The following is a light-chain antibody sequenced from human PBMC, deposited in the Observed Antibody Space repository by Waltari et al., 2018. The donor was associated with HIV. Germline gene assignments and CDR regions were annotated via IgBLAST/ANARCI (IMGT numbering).Light chain of an antibody. CDR1: NSDFGSYYF. V-gene: IGLV2-14*01. CDR3: SSWTSSTTLV. Sequence: QSALTQPPSVSGSPGQSITISCTGTNSDFGSYYFVPWYQQYPGKAPRLSISDVRNRPSGISSRFSGSKYGYTASLTISGLRAEDEADYFCSSWTSSTTLVFGTGTKVTVL. CDR2: DVR. J-gene: IGLJ1*01.